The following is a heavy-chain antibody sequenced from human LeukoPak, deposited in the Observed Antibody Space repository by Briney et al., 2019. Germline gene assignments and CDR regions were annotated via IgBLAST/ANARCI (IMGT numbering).Heavy chain of an antibody. D-gene: IGHD2-2*01. CDR3: AKDQRCSSTSCYPIFDH. CDR2: ISGSGGST. Sequence: GGSLRLSCAASGFTFSSYAMSWVRQAPGKGLEWVSAISGSGGSTYYADSVKGRFTISRDNSKNTLYLQMNSLRAEDTAVYYCAKDQRCSSTSCYPIFDHWGQGTLVTVSS. V-gene: IGHV3-23*01. CDR1: GFTFSSYA. J-gene: IGHJ4*02.